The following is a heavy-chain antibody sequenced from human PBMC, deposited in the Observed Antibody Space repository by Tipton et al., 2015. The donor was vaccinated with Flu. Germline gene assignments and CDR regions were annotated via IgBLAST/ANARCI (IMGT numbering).Heavy chain of an antibody. J-gene: IGHJ4*02. CDR1: GYTFSSFY. CDR3: AVVSPYGH. D-gene: IGHD2/OR15-2a*01. CDR2: INPNNGEA. V-gene: IGHV1-18*01. Sequence: QLVQSGGELRKPGASVTVSCKASGYTFSSFYIKWVRQAPGQGLEWLGWINPNNGEAGFAQRFQGRVSMTTDTSTTTVYMELRSLRSDDTAMYFCAVVSPYGHWGQGTLVTVSS.